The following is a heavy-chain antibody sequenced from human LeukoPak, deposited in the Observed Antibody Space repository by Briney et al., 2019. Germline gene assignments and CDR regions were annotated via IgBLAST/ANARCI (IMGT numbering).Heavy chain of an antibody. D-gene: IGHD6-13*01. CDR2: IRSKAYGGTT. CDR3: SRDSSWPFDY. Sequence: PGRSLRLSCTASGFTFGDYAMTWVRQAPGKGLEWVGFIRSKAYGGTTEYAASVEGRFTISRDDSKSIVYLQMNSPKTEDTAVYYCSRDSSWPFDYWGQGTLVTVSS. CDR1: GFTFGDYA. J-gene: IGHJ4*02. V-gene: IGHV3-49*04.